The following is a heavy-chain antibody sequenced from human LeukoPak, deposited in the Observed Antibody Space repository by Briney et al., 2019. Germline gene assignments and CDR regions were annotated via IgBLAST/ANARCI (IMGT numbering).Heavy chain of an antibody. CDR1: GGSFSGYY. J-gene: IGHJ4*02. V-gene: IGHV4-34*01. CDR2: INHSGST. Sequence: SETLSLTCAVYGGSFSGYYWSWIRQPPGKGLEWIGEINHSGSTNYNPSLKSRVTISVDTSKNQFSLKLSSVTAADTAVYYCARGTGEDSYYSDYWGQGTLVTVSS. D-gene: IGHD3-16*01. CDR3: ARGTGEDSYYSDY.